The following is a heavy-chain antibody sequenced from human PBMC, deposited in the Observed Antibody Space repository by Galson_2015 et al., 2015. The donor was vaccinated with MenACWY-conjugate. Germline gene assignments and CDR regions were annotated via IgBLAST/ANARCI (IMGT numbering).Heavy chain of an antibody. CDR1: GFTFNTHG. CDR3: AKVRWLRLNSDAYDV. D-gene: IGHD5-12*01. J-gene: IGHJ3*01. Sequence: SMRISCAASGFTFNTHGLHWVRQAPGKGLEWMAVISFDGTTKHYADSVMGRFTISRDHSNNTLSLQMNRLRPEDSAVYYCAKVRWLRLNSDAYDVWGQGTMVTVSS. V-gene: IGHV3-30*18. CDR2: ISFDGTTK.